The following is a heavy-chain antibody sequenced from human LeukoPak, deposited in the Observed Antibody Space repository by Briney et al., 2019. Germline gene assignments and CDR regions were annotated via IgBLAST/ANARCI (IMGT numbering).Heavy chain of an antibody. Sequence: ASVKVSCKVSGYTLTELSMHWVRQAPGKGLEWMGGFDPEDGETIYAQKFQGRVTMTEDTSTDTAYMELSSLRSEDTAVYYCARGVRPGYSYGYGFDYWGQGTLVTVSS. J-gene: IGHJ4*02. D-gene: IGHD5-18*01. CDR2: FDPEDGET. CDR1: GYTLTELS. CDR3: ARGVRPGYSYGYGFDY. V-gene: IGHV1-24*01.